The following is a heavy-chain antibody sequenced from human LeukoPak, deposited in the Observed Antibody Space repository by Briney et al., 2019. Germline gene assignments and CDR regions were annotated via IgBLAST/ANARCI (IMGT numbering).Heavy chain of an antibody. CDR1: GFAFSNYA. D-gene: IGHD2-8*01. Sequence: PGGSLRLSCTTSGFAFSNYAMNWGRQAPGKGPERVSGISGFNTYYADSVKGRFTIFRDNSKNVLYLQMDRLRAEDTAVYSCAKDVCTSPRCLLYFDSWGQGTLVTVSS. CDR2: ISGFNT. V-gene: IGHV3-23*01. CDR3: AKDVCTSPRCLLYFDS. J-gene: IGHJ4*02.